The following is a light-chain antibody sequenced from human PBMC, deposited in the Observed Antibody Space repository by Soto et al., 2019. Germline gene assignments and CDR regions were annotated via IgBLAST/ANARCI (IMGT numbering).Light chain of an antibody. CDR2: DAS. CDR1: QSVSSY. J-gene: IGKJ4*01. CDR3: QQRSTWPTVT. Sequence: EIVLTQSPATLSLSPGERATLSCRASQSVSSYLAWYQQKPGQAPRLLIYDASNRATGIPARFSGSGSGTDFTLTISSLEPEDFAVYYCQQRSTWPTVTFGGGTKVDIX. V-gene: IGKV3-11*01.